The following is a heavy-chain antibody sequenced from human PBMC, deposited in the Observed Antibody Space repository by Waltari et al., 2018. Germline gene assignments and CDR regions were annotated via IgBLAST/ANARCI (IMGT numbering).Heavy chain of an antibody. D-gene: IGHD6-13*01. V-gene: IGHV3-23*01. J-gene: IGHJ4*02. CDR2: ISGPALTT. Sequence: EVQLLESGGGLVQPGGSLRLSCAASGFTFISYSITWVRQAPGKGLGWVSIISGPALTTFYADSVKGRFSVSRDNSKNTLYLQINGLRADDTAVYYCAKAGGIAAAEFQFDFWGRGTLVTVSS. CDR1: GFTFISYS. CDR3: AKAGGIAAAEFQFDF.